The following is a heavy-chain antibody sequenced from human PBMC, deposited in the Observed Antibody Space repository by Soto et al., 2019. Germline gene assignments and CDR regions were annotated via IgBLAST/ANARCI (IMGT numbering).Heavy chain of an antibody. D-gene: IGHD2-15*01. CDR1: GGSFSGYY. CDR3: ARPDCSGTECQLVPY. CDR2: INHSGST. V-gene: IGHV4-34*01. Sequence: SETLSLTCAVYGGSFSGYYWSWIRQPPGKGLEWVGEINHSGSTNYNPSLKSRVTISVDTSINTAYLQWNSLKASDTAMYYCARPDCSGTECQLVPYWGQGTLVTVSS. J-gene: IGHJ1*01.